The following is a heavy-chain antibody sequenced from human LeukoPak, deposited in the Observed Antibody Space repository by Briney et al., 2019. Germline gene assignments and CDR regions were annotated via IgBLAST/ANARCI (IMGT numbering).Heavy chain of an antibody. CDR1: GGSISIPY. D-gene: IGHD3-10*01. CDR2: FDTSEIA. J-gene: IGHJ6*02. Sequence: PSETLSLTCTVSGGSISIPYCTWIRQPAGKGLEWIRRFDTSEIAKQNPSLKSRVTMSVDTSKNQFSLKVTSVTAADTAIYYCARDYGVWFGEHYYYNGMDVWGQGISVTVSS. CDR3: ARDYGVWFGEHYYYNGMDV. V-gene: IGHV4-4*07.